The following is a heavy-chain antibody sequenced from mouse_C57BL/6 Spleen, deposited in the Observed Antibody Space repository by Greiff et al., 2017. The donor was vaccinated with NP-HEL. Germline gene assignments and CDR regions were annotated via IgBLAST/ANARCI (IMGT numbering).Heavy chain of an antibody. V-gene: IGHV1-78*01. CDR3: ARNHYYGSSPLCLDY. Sequence: QVQLKQSDAELVKPGASVKISCKVSGYTFTDHTIHWMKQRPEQGLEWIGYIYPRDGSTTYNEKFKGKATLTADKSSSTAYMQLNSLTSEDSAVYFCARNHYYGSSPLCLDYWGQGTSVTVSS. CDR1: GYTFTDHT. D-gene: IGHD1-1*01. CDR2: IYPRDGST. J-gene: IGHJ4*01.